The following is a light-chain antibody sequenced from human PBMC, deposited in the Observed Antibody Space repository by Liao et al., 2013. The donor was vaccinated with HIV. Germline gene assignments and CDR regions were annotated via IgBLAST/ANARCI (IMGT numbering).Light chain of an antibody. CDR2: YDS. Sequence: SYVLTQPPSVSVAPGKTARITCGGNNIGSKSVHWYQQKPGQAPVLVISYDSDRPSGIPERFSGSNSGNTATLTISRVEAGDEADYYCQVWDSSTDWVFGGGTNLAVL. CDR3: QVWDSSTDWV. V-gene: IGLV3-21*04. J-gene: IGLJ3*02. CDR1: NIGSKS.